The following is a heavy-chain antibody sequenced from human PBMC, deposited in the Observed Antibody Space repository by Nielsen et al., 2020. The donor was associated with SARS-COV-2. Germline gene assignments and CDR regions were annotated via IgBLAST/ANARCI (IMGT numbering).Heavy chain of an antibody. J-gene: IGHJ5*02. V-gene: IGHV4-4*02. D-gene: IGHD6-13*01. CDR2: VSHSGST. CDR3: ASSSSWYGWFDP. Sequence: SETLSLTCAVSGGSISSNDWWTWVRQSPGKGLEWIGEVSHSGSTNYNPSLKSRVTLSMDKSKNQFSLRLTSVSAADTAVYYCASSSSWYGWFDPWGQGTLVTVSS. CDR1: GGSISSNDW.